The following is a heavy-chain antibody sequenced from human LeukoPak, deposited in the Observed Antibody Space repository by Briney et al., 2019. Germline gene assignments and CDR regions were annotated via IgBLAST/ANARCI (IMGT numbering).Heavy chain of an antibody. J-gene: IGHJ4*02. D-gene: IGHD2-8*01. Sequence: GGSLRLSCAASGFTLSTFWMTWVRQAPGKGLEWVANINQDESEKYYVDSVKGRFSISRDNAKNSLYLQMNSLRAEDTAVYYCAKDYGGHCTNGVCSKIDYWGQGTLVTVSS. V-gene: IGHV3-7*03. CDR3: AKDYGGHCTNGVCSKIDY. CDR2: INQDESEK. CDR1: GFTLSTFW.